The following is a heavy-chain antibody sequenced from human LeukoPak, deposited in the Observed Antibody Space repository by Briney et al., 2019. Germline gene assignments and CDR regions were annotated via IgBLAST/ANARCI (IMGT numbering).Heavy chain of an antibody. CDR2: IKHDASEK. CDR1: GFTFSDYY. Sequence: GGSLRLSCAASGFTFSDYYMSWVRQAPGKGLEWVASIKHDASEKYYVDSVKGRFTISRDNAKNSLNLQMNSLRAEDTAVYYCASWKVVVSNGGFDIWGQGTMVTVSS. CDR3: ASWKVVVSNGGFDI. D-gene: IGHD3-22*01. J-gene: IGHJ3*02. V-gene: IGHV3-7*01.